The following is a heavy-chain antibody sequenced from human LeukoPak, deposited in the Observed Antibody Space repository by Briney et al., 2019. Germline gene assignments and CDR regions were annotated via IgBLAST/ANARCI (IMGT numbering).Heavy chain of an antibody. J-gene: IGHJ6*03. V-gene: IGHV1-18*01. CDR1: GYTFTSYG. Sequence: ASVRVSCKASGYTFTSYGISWVRQAPGQGLEWMGWISAYNGNTNYAQKLQGRVTMTTDTSTSTAYMELRSLRSDDTAVYYCARSALGKGTYYYMDLWGNGTSVTVSS. CDR2: ISAYNGNT. CDR3: ARSALGKGTYYYMDL. D-gene: IGHD7-27*01.